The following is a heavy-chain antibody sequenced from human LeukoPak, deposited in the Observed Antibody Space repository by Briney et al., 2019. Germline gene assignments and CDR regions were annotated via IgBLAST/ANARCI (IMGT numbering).Heavy chain of an antibody. CDR2: INPNSGGT. CDR1: GYTFTGYY. J-gene: IGHJ4*02. CDR3: ARARGGATNSPLTY. Sequence: ASVKVSCKASGYTFTGYYMHWVRQAPGQGLEWMGWINPNSGGTNYALKFQGRVTMTRDTSISTAYMELSRLRSDDTAVYYCARARGGATNSPLTYWGQGTLVTVSS. V-gene: IGHV1-2*02. D-gene: IGHD1-26*01.